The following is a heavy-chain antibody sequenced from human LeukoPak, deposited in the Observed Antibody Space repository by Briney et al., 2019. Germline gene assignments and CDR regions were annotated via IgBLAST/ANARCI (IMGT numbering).Heavy chain of an antibody. V-gene: IGHV3-53*04. J-gene: IGHJ4*02. Sequence: PGGPLRLSCAASEFTVSSNYISWVRQAPGKGLEWVSVIYSGGSTYYADSVKGRFTISRHNSKNTQYLQMNSLRGEDTAVYYCATIGGDYVSFDNWGQGTLVTVTS. CDR1: EFTVSSNY. CDR2: IYSGGST. D-gene: IGHD4-17*01. CDR3: ATIGGDYVSFDN.